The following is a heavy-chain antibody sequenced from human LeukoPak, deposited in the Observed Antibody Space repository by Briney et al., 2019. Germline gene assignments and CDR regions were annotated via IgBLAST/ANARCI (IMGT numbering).Heavy chain of an antibody. CDR3: ARPVAATLFGDAFDI. J-gene: IGHJ3*02. V-gene: IGHV5-51*01. D-gene: IGHD2-15*01. Sequence: GESLKISCKGSGYSFTSYWIGWVRQMPGKGLEWMGIIYPGDSDTRYSPSFQGQVTISADKSISTAYLQRSSLKASDTAMYYCARPVAATLFGDAFDIWGQGTMVTVSS. CDR1: GYSFTSYW. CDR2: IYPGDSDT.